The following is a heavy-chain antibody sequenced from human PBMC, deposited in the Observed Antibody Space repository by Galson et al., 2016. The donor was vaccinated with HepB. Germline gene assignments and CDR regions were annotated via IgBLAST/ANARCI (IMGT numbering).Heavy chain of an antibody. D-gene: IGHD6-19*01. CDR1: GGSISSYY. CDR3: AGSHQKYSSGWYYY. J-gene: IGHJ4*02. CDR2: IYYSGST. V-gene: IGHV4-59*08. Sequence: SETLSLTCTVSGGSISSYYWSWIRQPPGKGLEWIGCIYYSGSTNYNPSLKSRVTISVDTSKNQFSLKLSSVTAADTAVYYWAGSHQKYSSGWYYYWGQGTLVTVSS.